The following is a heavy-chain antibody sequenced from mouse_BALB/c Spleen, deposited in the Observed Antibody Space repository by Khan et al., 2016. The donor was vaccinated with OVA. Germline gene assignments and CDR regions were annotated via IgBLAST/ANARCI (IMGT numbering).Heavy chain of an antibody. Sequence: EVQLVESGGGLVKPGGSLKLSCAASGFTFSSYTMSWVRQTPEKRLEWVATISSGGSYTYYPDSVKGRFTISRANAKNTLYLHMSSRKSEDTAMYYCTREYYGNFAYWGQGTLVTVSA. CDR1: GFTFSSYT. J-gene: IGHJ3*01. D-gene: IGHD2-1*01. CDR3: TREYYGNFAY. V-gene: IGHV5-6-4*01. CDR2: ISSGGSYT.